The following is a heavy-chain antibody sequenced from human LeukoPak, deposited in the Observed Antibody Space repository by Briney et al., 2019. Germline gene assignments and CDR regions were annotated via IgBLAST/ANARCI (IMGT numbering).Heavy chain of an antibody. J-gene: IGHJ4*02. D-gene: IGHD3-22*01. Sequence: SETLSLTCTVSGGSISSYYWSWIRQPPGKGLEWIGYIYYSGSTNYNPSLKSRVTISVDTSKIQFSLKLSSVTAADTAVYYCARVGDSSGYYFTNWGQGTLVTVSS. CDR1: GGSISSYY. CDR2: IYYSGST. CDR3: ARVGDSSGYYFTN. V-gene: IGHV4-59*01.